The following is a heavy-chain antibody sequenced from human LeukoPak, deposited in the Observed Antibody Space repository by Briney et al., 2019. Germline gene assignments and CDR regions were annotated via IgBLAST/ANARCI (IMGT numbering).Heavy chain of an antibody. D-gene: IGHD2-2*01. CDR1: GYSLTGVS. CDR3: AMGDPYQLLEY. Sequence: ASVKVSCKVSGYSLTGVSKYWVRQAPGKGLEWMGGFDLDGAGETFFAQKFEGRVTMTEDASTDTVYMELSSLRSDDTAVYYCAMGDPYQLLEYWGQGTLVTVSS. CDR2: FDLDGAGET. J-gene: IGHJ4*02. V-gene: IGHV1-24*01.